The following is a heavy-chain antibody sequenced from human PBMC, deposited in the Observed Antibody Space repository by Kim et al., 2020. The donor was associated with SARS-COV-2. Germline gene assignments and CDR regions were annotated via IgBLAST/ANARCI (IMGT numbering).Heavy chain of an antibody. CDR3: ARLPF. CDR1: GGSVSSGSYY. V-gene: IGHV4-61*01. J-gene: IGHJ6*02. CDR2: IYNSGST. Sequence: SETLSLTCTVYGGSVSSGSYYWSWIRQPPGKGLEWIAYIYNSGSTDYNPSLKSRVTISVDTSKNQFSLKLTSVTAADTAVYYCARLPFWGRGTTVTVSS.